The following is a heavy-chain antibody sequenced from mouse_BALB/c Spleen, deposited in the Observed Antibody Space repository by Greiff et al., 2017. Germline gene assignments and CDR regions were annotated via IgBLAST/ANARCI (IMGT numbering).Heavy chain of an antibody. Sequence: VKLMESGPGLVAPSQSLSITCTVSGFSLTSYGVHWVRQPPGKGLEWLGVIWAGGSTNYNSALMSRLSISKDNSKSQVFLKMNSLQTDDTAMYYCASLRTTWTAYWGQGTLVTVSA. CDR2: IWAGGST. V-gene: IGHV2-9*02. CDR3: ASLRTTWTAY. J-gene: IGHJ3*01. CDR1: GFSLTSYG. D-gene: IGHD2-12*01.